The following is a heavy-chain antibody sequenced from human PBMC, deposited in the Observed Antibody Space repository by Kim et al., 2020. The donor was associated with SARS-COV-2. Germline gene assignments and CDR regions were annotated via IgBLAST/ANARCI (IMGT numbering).Heavy chain of an antibody. CDR2: IFYSGST. CDR3: ARAAQYYYDRSGYFLGY. V-gene: IGHV4-61*01. D-gene: IGHD3-22*01. Sequence: SETLSLTCTVSGGSVSSGTYYWSWIRQPPGKGLEWIGYIFYSGSTNYNPSLKSRVTISVDTSKNQFSLKLSSVTAADTAVYYCARAAQYYYDRSGYFLGYWGQGTLVTVSS. CDR1: GGSVSSGTYY. J-gene: IGHJ4*02.